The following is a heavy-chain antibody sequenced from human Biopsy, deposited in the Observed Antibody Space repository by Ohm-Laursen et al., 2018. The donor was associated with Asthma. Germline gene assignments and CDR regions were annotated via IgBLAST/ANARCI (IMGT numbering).Heavy chain of an antibody. J-gene: IGHJ6*02. V-gene: IGHV1-69*13. Sequence: VKISCKASGDSFSNYAISWVRQAPGQGLEWMGVLIPVLGTPDHAQMFEGRVTITADESTSTAYMELSSLSSEDTAVYYCARGYSGSDRIVYYYSGLEVWGQGTTVTVSS. CDR2: LIPVLGTP. D-gene: IGHD5-12*01. CDR3: ARGYSGSDRIVYYYSGLEV. CDR1: GDSFSNYA.